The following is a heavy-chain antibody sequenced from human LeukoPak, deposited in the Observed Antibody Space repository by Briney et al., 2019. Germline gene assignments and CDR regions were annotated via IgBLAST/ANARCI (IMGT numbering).Heavy chain of an antibody. CDR3: AGSPYNWNYANYYFDY. Sequence: PSETLSLTCTVSGGSISSGSYYWSWIRQPAGKGLEWIGRIYTSGSTNYNPSLKSRVTISVDTSKNQFSLKLSSVTAADTAVSYCAGSPYNWNYANYYFDYWGQGTLVTVSS. CDR2: IYTSGST. D-gene: IGHD1-7*01. J-gene: IGHJ4*02. V-gene: IGHV4-61*02. CDR1: GGSISSGSYY.